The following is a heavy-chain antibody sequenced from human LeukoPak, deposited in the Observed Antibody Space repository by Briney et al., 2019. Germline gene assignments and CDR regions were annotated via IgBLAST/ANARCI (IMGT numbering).Heavy chain of an antibody. CDR3: AKDAERGFDFSNSLQS. CDR1: GFTFSHYA. D-gene: IGHD4-11*01. V-gene: IGHV3-33*06. J-gene: IGHJ4*02. Sequence: GGSLRLSRTTSGFTFSHYAMHWVRQAPGKGLEWVAVIWNDGSDKYYGDSVKGRFTISRDNSKKSVYLQLSSLRVEDTAVYYCAKDAERGFDFSNSLQSWGQGTLVTVSS. CDR2: IWNDGSDK.